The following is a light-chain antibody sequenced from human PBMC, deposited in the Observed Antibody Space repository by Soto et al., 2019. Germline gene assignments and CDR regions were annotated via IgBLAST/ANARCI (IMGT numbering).Light chain of an antibody. Sequence: EIVLSHSPATLSLSKGERATLSCRASQNINSYLAWYQQKPGQAPRLLIYATSNRATGIPARFSGSGSGTDFTLSISSLEPEDFAVYYCQQRSSLPFTFGPGTKVDIK. CDR1: QNINSY. CDR3: QQRSSLPFT. V-gene: IGKV3-11*01. J-gene: IGKJ3*01. CDR2: ATS.